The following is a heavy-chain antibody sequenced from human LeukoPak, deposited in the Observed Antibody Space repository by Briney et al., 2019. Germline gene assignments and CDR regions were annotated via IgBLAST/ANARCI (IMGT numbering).Heavy chain of an antibody. D-gene: IGHD2-15*01. V-gene: IGHV3-30*03. CDR1: GFTFSDYY. CDR3: ARGLGYCSGGSCYDGDYYYYGMDV. CDR2: ISYDGSHK. Sequence: PGGSLRLSCAASGFTFSDYYMSWIRQAPGKGLEWVAVISYDGSHKYYEDSVKGRFTISRDNSRNTLYLEMNSLRAEDTAVYYCARGLGYCSGGSCYDGDYYYYGMDVWGQGTTVTVSS. J-gene: IGHJ6*02.